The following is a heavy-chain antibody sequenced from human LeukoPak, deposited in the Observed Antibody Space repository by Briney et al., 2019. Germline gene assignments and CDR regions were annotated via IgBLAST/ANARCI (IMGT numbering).Heavy chain of an antibody. V-gene: IGHV3-30*02. CDR3: AKEYLKSAAFDI. CDR1: GFTFSSYG. CDR2: TRYDGSNK. J-gene: IGHJ3*02. Sequence: PGGSLRLSCAASGFTFSSYGMYWVRQAPGKGLEWVAFTRYDGSNKYYADSVKGRFTISRDNSKNTLYLKMNSLRAEDTAVYYCAKEYLKSAAFDIWGQGTMVTVSS.